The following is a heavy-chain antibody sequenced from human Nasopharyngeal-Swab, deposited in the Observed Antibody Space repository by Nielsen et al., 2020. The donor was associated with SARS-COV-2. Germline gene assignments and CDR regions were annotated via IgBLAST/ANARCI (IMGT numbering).Heavy chain of an antibody. D-gene: IGHD3-10*01. V-gene: IGHV3-23*01. Sequence: WIRQPPGKGLEWVSGVSGSGYSTYYADPVKGRFTISRDNSKNTLYLQMHSLRAEDTAVYYCAKAPTVRAYADYWGQGTLVTVSS. J-gene: IGHJ4*02. CDR3: AKAPTVRAYADY. CDR2: VSGSGYST.